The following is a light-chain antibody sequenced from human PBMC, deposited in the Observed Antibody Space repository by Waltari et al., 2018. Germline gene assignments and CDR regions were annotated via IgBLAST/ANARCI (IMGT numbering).Light chain of an antibody. V-gene: IGKV4-1*01. J-gene: IGKJ4*02. Sequence: EIVMTQSPDSLAVSLGERATINCKSSQSLLFSSNNKNFLGWFRQKPGHPPPVLFYWASTLESGVPDRFSVSGSGTDFTLTISRLHAEDVAIYYCQQYYRSPLTFGGGTRVEIK. CDR2: WAS. CDR3: QQYYRSPLT. CDR1: QSLLFSSNNKNF.